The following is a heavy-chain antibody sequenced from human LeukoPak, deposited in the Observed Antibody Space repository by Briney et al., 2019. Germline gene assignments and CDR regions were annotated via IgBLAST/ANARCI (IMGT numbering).Heavy chain of an antibody. J-gene: IGHJ5*02. CDR3: ARAAYYDFWSGYPRGNWFDP. D-gene: IGHD3-3*01. Sequence: SETMSLTCTVSGGSISSYYWSWIRQPAGKGLEWIGRIYTSGSTNYNPSLKSRVTISVDTSKNQFSLKLSSVTAADTAVYYCARAAYYDFWSGYPRGNWFDPWGQGTLVTVSS. CDR2: IYTSGST. V-gene: IGHV4-4*07. CDR1: GGSISSYY.